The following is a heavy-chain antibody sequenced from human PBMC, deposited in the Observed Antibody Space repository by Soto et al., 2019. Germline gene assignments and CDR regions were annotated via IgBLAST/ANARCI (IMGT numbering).Heavy chain of an antibody. Sequence: SETLSLTCTVSGGSISSSSYYWGWIRQPPGKGLEWIGSIYYSGSTYYNPSLKSRVTISVDTSKNQFSLKLSSVTAADTAVYYCARLGGRYGGCEDFDYWGQGTLVSVSS. V-gene: IGHV4-39*01. CDR3: ARLGGRYGGCEDFDY. CDR1: GGSISSSSYY. CDR2: IYYSGST. J-gene: IGHJ4*02. D-gene: IGHD5-12*01.